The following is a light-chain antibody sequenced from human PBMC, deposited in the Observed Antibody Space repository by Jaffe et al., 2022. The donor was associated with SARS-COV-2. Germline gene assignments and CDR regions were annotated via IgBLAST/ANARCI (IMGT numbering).Light chain of an antibody. CDR2: NTN. V-gene: IGLV8-61*01. CDR3: VLYMGGGISV. Sequence: QTVVTQEPSFSVSPGGTVTLTCGLSSDSVSTSYYPSWYQQTPGQAPRTLIYNTNTRSSGVPDRFSGSILGNKAALTITGAQADDESDYYCVLYMGGGISVFGGGTRLTVL. J-gene: IGLJ2*01. CDR1: SDSVSTSYY.